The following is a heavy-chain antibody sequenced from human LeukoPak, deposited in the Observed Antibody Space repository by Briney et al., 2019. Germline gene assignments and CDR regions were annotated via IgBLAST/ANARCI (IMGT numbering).Heavy chain of an antibody. CDR1: GFTLSSYS. CDR3: ARGAYSSGWL. CDR2: ISYDGSKK. Sequence: GGSLRLSRAASGFTLSSYSMHWARQSPVMGLEWLAFISYDGSKKEYADSVKGRFTISRDNSKNTLYLEMNSLKQDDSAVYYCARGAYSSGWLWGQGTPVTVSS. D-gene: IGHD3-22*01. J-gene: IGHJ4*02. V-gene: IGHV3-30*01.